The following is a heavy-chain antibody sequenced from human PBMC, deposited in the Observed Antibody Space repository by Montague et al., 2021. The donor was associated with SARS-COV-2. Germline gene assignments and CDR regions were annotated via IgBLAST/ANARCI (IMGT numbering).Heavy chain of an antibody. Sequence: SETLSLTCAVYGASISGYHWTWIRQPPGRGLEWIVEVIYSGKTTYNPSLQSRLTMSVDTYKKQFSLRLSSVTTADTAVYFCAKGSHICETRGLRTGWLDPWGQGTLVTVSS. J-gene: IGHJ5*02. CDR3: AKGSHICETRGLRTGWLDP. V-gene: IGHV4-34*01. CDR1: GASISGYH. CDR2: VIYSGKT. D-gene: IGHD1-1*01.